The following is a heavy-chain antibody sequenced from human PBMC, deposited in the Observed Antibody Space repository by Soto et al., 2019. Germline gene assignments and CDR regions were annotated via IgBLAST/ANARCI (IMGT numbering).Heavy chain of an antibody. J-gene: IGHJ3*02. CDR1: GGSISSSSYY. D-gene: IGHD4-17*01. CDR2: IYYSGST. V-gene: IGHV4-39*01. CDR3: ARRGDYGDYEAFDI. Sequence: SETLSLTCTVSGGSISSSSYYWGWIRQPPGKGLEWIGSIYYSGSTYYNPSLKSRVTISVDTSKNQFSLKLSSVTAADTAVYYCARRGDYGDYEAFDIWGQGTMVTVSS.